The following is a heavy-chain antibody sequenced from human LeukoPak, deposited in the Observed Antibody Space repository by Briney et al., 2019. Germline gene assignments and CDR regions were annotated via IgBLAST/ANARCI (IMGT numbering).Heavy chain of an antibody. Sequence: SETLSLTCSVSGYSFTSGHYWGWIRQPPGKGLEWIGYIYYRGSTSYNPSLKSRVTISVDTSKNQFSLDLSSVTAADTAVYYCARDLISEYSRSHSHFDPWGQGTLVTVSS. V-gene: IGHV4-38-2*02. CDR3: ARDLISEYSRSHSHFDP. CDR2: IYYRGST. CDR1: GYSFTSGHY. D-gene: IGHD6-6*01. J-gene: IGHJ5*02.